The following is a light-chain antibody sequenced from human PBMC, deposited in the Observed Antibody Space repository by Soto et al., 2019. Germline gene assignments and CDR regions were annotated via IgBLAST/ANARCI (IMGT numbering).Light chain of an antibody. CDR3: YSYRGYYTRV. Sequence: QSVLTQPASVSGSPGQSITISCTGTSSDVGGYNFVSWYQQHPGRAPKLLIYEVSRRPSGVSNRFSGSKSGDTASLTISGLQAEDEADYYCYSYRGYYTRVFGTGTKGTVL. CDR1: SSDVGGYNF. J-gene: IGLJ1*01. V-gene: IGLV2-14*01. CDR2: EVS.